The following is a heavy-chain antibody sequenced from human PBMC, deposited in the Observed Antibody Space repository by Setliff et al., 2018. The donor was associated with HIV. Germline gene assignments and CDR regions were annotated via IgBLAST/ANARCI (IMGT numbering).Heavy chain of an antibody. J-gene: IGHJ6*03. CDR3: AAYADSAYSYYYMDV. CDR1: GGTFNTFA. Sequence: SVKVSCKASGGTFNTFAVSWVRQAPGQGLEWVGGIIPFLNLTTYAQKLRGRVTITADTSTSTAYMALSSLKSEDTAIYYCAAYADSAYSYYYMDVWGKGTTVTVSS. V-gene: IGHV1-69*10. CDR2: IIPFLNLT. D-gene: IGHD2-8*01.